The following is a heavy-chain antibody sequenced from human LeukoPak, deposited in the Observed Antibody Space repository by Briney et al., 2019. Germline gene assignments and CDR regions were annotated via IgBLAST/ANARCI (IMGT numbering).Heavy chain of an antibody. CDR2: IYYSGST. J-gene: IGHJ4*02. Sequence: PSETLSLTCTVSGGSISSYYWGWIRQPPGKGLEWIGSIYYSGSTYYNPSLKSRVTISVDTSKNQFSLKLSSVTAADTAVYYCARRKDRWYSSSWYYFDYWGQGTLVTVSS. CDR1: GGSISSYY. V-gene: IGHV4-39*01. D-gene: IGHD6-13*01. CDR3: ARRKDRWYSSSWYYFDY.